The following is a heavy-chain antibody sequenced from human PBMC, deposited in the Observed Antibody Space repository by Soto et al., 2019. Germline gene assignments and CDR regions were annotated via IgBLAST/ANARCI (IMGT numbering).Heavy chain of an antibody. CDR1: GGSISSSSYY. CDR3: ARFEGNYDFWSGYGMDV. D-gene: IGHD3-3*01. CDR2: IYYSGST. V-gene: IGHV4-39*01. Sequence: SETLSLTCTVSGGSISSSSYYWGWIRQPPGKGLEWIGSIYYSGSTYYNPSLKSRVTISVDTSKNQFTIKLSSVTAADTAVYSAARFEGNYDFWSGYGMDVWGQGTTVTVSS. J-gene: IGHJ6*02.